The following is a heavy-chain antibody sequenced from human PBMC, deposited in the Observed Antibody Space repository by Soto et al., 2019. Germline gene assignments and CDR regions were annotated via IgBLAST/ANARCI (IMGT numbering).Heavy chain of an antibody. CDR2: IDSSGIT. J-gene: IGHJ5*02. CDR1: GGSVNNDKW. D-gene: IGHD3-9*01. Sequence: QVQLQESGPGLVKPSGTLSLTCAVSGGSVNNDKWWSWVRQPPGKGLEWIGEIDSSGITNYNPSLKSRASIFVDKFKNQFSVKLTSVTAADTAVYFCAGQWSAGYGAFDPWGQGTLVTVSS. V-gene: IGHV4-4*02. CDR3: AGQWSAGYGAFDP.